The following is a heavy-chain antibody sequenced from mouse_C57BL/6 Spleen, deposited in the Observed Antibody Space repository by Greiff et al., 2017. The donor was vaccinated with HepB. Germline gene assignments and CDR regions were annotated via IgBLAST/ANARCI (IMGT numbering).Heavy chain of an antibody. D-gene: IGHD1-1*01. J-gene: IGHJ1*03. CDR1: GYTFTSYW. Sequence: QVQLQQPGTELVKPGASVKPSCKASGYTFTSYWMHWVKQRPGQGLEWIGNINPSNGGTNYNEKFKSKATLTVDKSSSTAYMQLSSLTSEDSAVYYCARRANYYGSSYWYFDVWGTGTTVTVSS. CDR2: INPSNGGT. V-gene: IGHV1-53*01. CDR3: ARRANYYGSSYWYFDV.